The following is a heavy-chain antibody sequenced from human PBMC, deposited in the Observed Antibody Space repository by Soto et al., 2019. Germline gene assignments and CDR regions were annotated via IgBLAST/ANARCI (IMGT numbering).Heavy chain of an antibody. CDR3: ARGRAAASG. CDR2: MKQDESEK. Sequence: PGGSLRLSCAASGFTFVNYWMTWVRQAPGKGLEWVANMKQDESEKYYVDSVRGRFTISRDDARNSLYLQMNRLRAEDTAVYYCARGRAAASGWGQGTLVTVSS. D-gene: IGHD6-13*01. CDR1: GFTFVNYW. V-gene: IGHV3-7*03. J-gene: IGHJ4*02.